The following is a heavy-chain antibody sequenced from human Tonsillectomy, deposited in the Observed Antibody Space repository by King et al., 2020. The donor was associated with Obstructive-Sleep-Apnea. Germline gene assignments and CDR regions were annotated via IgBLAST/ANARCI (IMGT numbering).Heavy chain of an antibody. CDR3: ARDRLGLPIDY. D-gene: IGHD3-22*01. Sequence: QLQESGPGLVKPSETLSLTCTVSGGSISSYYWSWIRQPPGKGLEWIGYIYYSGATNYNPSPKSRVTISVDTSKNQFSLKLSSVTAADTAGYYCARDRLGLPIDYWGQGTLVTVSS. CDR2: IYYSGAT. CDR1: GGSISSYY. J-gene: IGHJ4*02. V-gene: IGHV4-59*01.